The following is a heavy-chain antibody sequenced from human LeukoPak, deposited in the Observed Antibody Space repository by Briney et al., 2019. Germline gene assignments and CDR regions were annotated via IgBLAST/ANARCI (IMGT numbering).Heavy chain of an antibody. CDR2: IYTSGST. CDR1: GGSISSYY. D-gene: IGHD2-15*01. V-gene: IGHV4-4*07. J-gene: IGHJ6*03. CDR3: ARGGVVVVAATHYYYYYMDV. Sequence: SETLSLTCTVSGGSISSYYWSWIRQPAGKGLEWIGRIYTSGSTNYNPSLKSRVTMSVDTSKNQFSLKLSSVTAADTAVYYCARGGVVVVAATHYYYYYMDVWGKGTTVTISS.